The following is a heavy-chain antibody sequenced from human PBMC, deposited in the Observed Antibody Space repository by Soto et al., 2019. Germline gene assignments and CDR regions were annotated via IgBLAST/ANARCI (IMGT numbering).Heavy chain of an antibody. Sequence: GGSLRLSCAASGFTFSSYSMNWVRQAPGKGLEWVSSISSSSSYIYYADSVKGRFTISRDNAKNSLYLQMNSLRAEDTAVYYCARVPSPRFWGGSPFDYWGQGTLVTVSS. D-gene: IGHD3-3*01. CDR2: ISSSSSYI. CDR1: GFTFSSYS. J-gene: IGHJ4*02. V-gene: IGHV3-21*01. CDR3: ARVPSPRFWGGSPFDY.